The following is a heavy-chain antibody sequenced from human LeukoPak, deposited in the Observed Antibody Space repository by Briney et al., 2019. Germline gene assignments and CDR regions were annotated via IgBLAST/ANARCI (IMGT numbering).Heavy chain of an antibody. V-gene: IGHV4-34*01. Sequence: PLETLSLTCAVFGGSFSGYYWIWIRQPPGKGLEWIGEINPSGSTNYNPSLKSRVTISVDTSKNQFSLKLSSVTAADTAVYYCARGPFTATVTWGQGTLVTVSS. CDR3: ARGPFTATVT. J-gene: IGHJ4*02. CDR1: GGSFSGYY. D-gene: IGHD4-17*01. CDR2: INPSGST.